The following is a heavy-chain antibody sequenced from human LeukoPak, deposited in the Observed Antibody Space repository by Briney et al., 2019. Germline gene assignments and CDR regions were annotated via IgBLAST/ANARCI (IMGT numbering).Heavy chain of an antibody. CDR1: GGSISSYY. D-gene: IGHD2-2*01. CDR2: IYYSGST. CDR3: ARVGRCSSTSCYRAYYGMDV. J-gene: IGHJ6*02. V-gene: IGHV4-59*01. Sequence: PSETLSLTCTVSGGSISSYYWSWIRQPPGKGLERVGYIYYSGSTNYNPAPKSRVTISVATSKNQFPLKLSSVTAADTAVYYCARVGRCSSTSCYRAYYGMDVWGQGTTVTVSS.